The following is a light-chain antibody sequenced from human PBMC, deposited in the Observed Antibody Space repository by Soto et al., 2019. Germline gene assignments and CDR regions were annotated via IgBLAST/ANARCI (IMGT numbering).Light chain of an antibody. Sequence: EIVLTQSPGTLSLSPGERATLSCRASQSVSSNYFAWYQQKPGQAPRLLIYGVSSRATGIPDRFSGSGSGTDFTLTISRLEPEDFAVYYCQQYGSSPPGLTFGGGTKVDIK. V-gene: IGKV3-20*01. CDR2: GVS. CDR3: QQYGSSPPGLT. CDR1: QSVSSNY. J-gene: IGKJ4*01.